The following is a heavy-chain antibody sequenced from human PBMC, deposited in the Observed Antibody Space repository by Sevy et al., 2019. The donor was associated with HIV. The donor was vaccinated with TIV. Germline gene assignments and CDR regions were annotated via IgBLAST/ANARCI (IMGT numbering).Heavy chain of an antibody. V-gene: IGHV4-4*07. J-gene: IGHJ3*02. Sequence: SETLSLTCTVSGGSISTYYWSWVRQPAGKGLEWIGRIYTSGYANYNPSLNSRVTMSIDTSKNQFSLKLRSVTAADTALYYCARTVAPAIRGAFDIWGQGTMVTVSS. CDR3: ARTVAPAIRGAFDI. CDR2: IYTSGYA. CDR1: GGSISTYY. D-gene: IGHD2-21*02.